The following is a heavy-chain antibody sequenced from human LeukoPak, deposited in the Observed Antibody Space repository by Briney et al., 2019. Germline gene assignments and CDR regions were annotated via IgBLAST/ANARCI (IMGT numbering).Heavy chain of an antibody. CDR1: GFTFSSYW. CDR3: ARDSTYDILTGYYHSAFDI. CDR2: IKQDGSEK. V-gene: IGHV3-7*01. D-gene: IGHD3-9*01. Sequence: GGSLRLSCAASGFTFSSYWMSWVRQAPGKGLEWVANIKQDGSEKYYVDSEKGRFTISRDNAKNSLYLQMNSLRAEDTAVYYCARDSTYDILTGYYHSAFDIWGQGTMVTVSS. J-gene: IGHJ3*02.